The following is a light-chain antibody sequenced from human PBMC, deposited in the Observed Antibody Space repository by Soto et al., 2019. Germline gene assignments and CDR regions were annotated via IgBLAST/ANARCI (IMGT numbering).Light chain of an antibody. Sequence: QSALAQPASVSGSPGQSITISCTGTSSDVGAYNSVSWYQQHPHKAPQVIIYKGTQRPSGVSNRFSGSKTGNTASLIISGLQAEDEADYYCSSFTSSSSYVFGSGTKVTVL. CDR3: SSFTSSSSYV. CDR1: SSDVGAYNS. V-gene: IGLV2-14*02. CDR2: KGT. J-gene: IGLJ1*01.